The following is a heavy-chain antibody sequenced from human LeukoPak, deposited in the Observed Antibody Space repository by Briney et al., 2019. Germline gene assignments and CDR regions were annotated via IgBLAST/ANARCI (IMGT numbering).Heavy chain of an antibody. V-gene: IGHV1-69*13. CDR3: ARSYSGSYYRPDY. Sequence: ASVKVSCKASGGTFSSYAISWVRQAPGQGLEWMGGIIPIFGTANYAQKFQGRVTITADESTSTAHMELSSLRSEDTAVYYCARSYSGSYYRPDYWGQGTLVTVSS. D-gene: IGHD1-26*01. CDR2: IIPIFGTA. CDR1: GGTFSSYA. J-gene: IGHJ4*02.